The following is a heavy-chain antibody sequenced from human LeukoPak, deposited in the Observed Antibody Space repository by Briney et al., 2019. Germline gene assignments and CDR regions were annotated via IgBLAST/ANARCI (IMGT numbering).Heavy chain of an antibody. CDR3: ARDNIVVGVATTPFFDF. V-gene: IGHV3-48*04. J-gene: IGHJ4*02. CDR1: GFTFSSYS. CDR2: ISSSSSTI. D-gene: IGHD2-15*01. Sequence: GGSLRLSCAASGFTFSSYSMNWVRQAPGKGLEWVSYISSSSSTIYYADSVKGRFTISRDNAKNSLYLQMNSLRAEDTAVYYCARDNIVVGVATTPFFDFWGQGTLVTVSS.